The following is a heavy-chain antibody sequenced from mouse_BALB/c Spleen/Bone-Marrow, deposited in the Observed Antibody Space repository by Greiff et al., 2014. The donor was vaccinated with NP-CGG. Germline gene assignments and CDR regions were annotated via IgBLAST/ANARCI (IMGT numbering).Heavy chain of an antibody. V-gene: IGHV14-3*02. CDR2: VDPANGNT. J-gene: IGHJ4*01. CDR3: ARRFGNSPRDSAMVN. CDR1: GFNIKDTY. D-gene: IGHD2-1*01. Sequence: VQLQQSGADLVKPGASVKLSCTASGFNIKDTYIRWVKQRPEQGLEWIGRVDPANGNTKYAPKSQGKATITADTSSNAAYLRLSSLTSEDTAVYYCARRFGNSPRDSAMVNWGRGTSVTVSS.